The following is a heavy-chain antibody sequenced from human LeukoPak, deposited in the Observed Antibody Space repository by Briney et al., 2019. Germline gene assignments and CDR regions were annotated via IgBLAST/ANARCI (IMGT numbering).Heavy chain of an antibody. D-gene: IGHD2-15*01. CDR1: GVTFSSYA. CDR2: ISGNGGST. Sequence: VGSLRLSCAAPGVTFSSYAMSWVRQAPGKGLEWVSAISGNGGSTYYADSVKGRFTISRDNSKNTLYPQMNSLRAEDTAVYYCAKDSCSGGSCYHDYWGQGTLVTVSS. J-gene: IGHJ4*02. V-gene: IGHV3-23*01. CDR3: AKDSCSGGSCYHDY.